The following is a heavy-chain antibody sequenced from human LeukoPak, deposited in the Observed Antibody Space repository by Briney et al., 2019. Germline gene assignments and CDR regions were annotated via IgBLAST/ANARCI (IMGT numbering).Heavy chain of an antibody. CDR2: INHSGST. D-gene: IGHD5-12*01. Sequence: SETLSLTCAVYGGSFSGYYWSWIRQPPGKGLEWIGEINHSGSTNYNPSLKSRVTISVDTSKNQFSLKLSSVTPADTAVYYCARIRLRGYSGYPLIYYFDYWGQGTLVTVSS. CDR3: ARIRLRGYSGYPLIYYFDY. J-gene: IGHJ4*02. CDR1: GGSFSGYY. V-gene: IGHV4-34*01.